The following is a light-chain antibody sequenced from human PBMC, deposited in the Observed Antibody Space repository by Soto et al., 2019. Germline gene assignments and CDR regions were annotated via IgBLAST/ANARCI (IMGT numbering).Light chain of an antibody. CDR1: NSDVGGYNY. CDR2: EVS. CDR3: SSYTSGTTRV. Sequence: QSALTQPASVSGSPGQSITISCTGTNSDVGGYNYVSWYQQHPGKAPKVIIYEVSNRPSGVSNRFSGSKSGNTASLTISGLQTEDEADYYCSSYTSGTTRVFGGGTKLIVL. V-gene: IGLV2-14*01. J-gene: IGLJ3*02.